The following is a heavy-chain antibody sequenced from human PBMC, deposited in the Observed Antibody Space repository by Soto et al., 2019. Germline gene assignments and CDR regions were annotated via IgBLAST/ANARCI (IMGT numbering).Heavy chain of an antibody. CDR2: IYYSGST. Sequence: SETLSLTCTVSGGSISSYYWSWIRQPPGKGLEWIGYIYYSGSTNYNPSLKSRVTISVDTSKNQFSLKLSSVTAADTAVYYCAGATAIGYYFDYWGQGTLVTVSS. CDR1: GGSISSYY. CDR3: AGATAIGYYFDY. J-gene: IGHJ4*02. V-gene: IGHV4-59*01. D-gene: IGHD2-21*02.